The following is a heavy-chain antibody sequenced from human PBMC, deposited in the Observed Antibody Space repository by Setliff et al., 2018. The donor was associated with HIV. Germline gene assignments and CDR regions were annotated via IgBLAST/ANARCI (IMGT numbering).Heavy chain of an antibody. J-gene: IGHJ4*02. CDR2: VYYSGST. CDR3: ARDGYSSSWYVISGSFDY. CDR1: GGSISSSSYY. V-gene: IGHV4-39*07. Sequence: SETLSLTCIVSGGSISSSSYYWGWIRQPPGKGLEWIGTVYYSGSTYYNPSLKSRVTISVVTSENQFSLKLSSVAAADTAVYYCARDGYSSSWYVISGSFDYWGQGILVTVSS. D-gene: IGHD6-13*01.